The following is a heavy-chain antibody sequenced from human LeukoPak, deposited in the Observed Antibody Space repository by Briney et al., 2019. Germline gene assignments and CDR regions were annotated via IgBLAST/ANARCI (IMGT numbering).Heavy chain of an antibody. CDR1: GFTFASYG. D-gene: IGHD3-22*01. Sequence: QPGGSLRLSCAASGFTFASYGMSWVRQAPGKGLEWVSFITTNGGRTSYADSVEGRFTISRDNPRNTLYMQMNSLRDEDTAVYYCAIMHGYYDGTGYWVQWCQGTLVTVSS. CDR3: AIMHGYYDGTGYWVQ. V-gene: IGHV3-23*01. J-gene: IGHJ1*01. CDR2: ITTNGGRT.